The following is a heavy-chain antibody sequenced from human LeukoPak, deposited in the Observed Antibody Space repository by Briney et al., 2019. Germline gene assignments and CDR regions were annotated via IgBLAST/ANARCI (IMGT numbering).Heavy chain of an antibody. V-gene: IGHV3-7*03. D-gene: IGHD5-24*01. CDR2: IKEDGTET. CDR1: GFMFSSNW. J-gene: IGHJ4*02. Sequence: SGGSLRLSCAASGFMFSSNWRSWVRLAPGKGLEWVANIKEDGTETYYVDSVKGRFTISRDNAKNSLYLQMNSLRVEDTAVYYCAKEGRSLQTYWSQGTLVTVSS. CDR3: AKEGRSLQTY.